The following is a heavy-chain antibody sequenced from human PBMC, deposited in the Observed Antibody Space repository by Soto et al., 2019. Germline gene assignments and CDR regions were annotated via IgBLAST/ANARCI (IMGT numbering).Heavy chain of an antibody. V-gene: IGHV3-23*01. J-gene: IGHJ2*01. Sequence: EVQLLESGGGLGQPGGSLRLSCAAYGFTFSNYGMNWVRQAPGKGLEWVAGIGGRGGGTHYADSVRGRFTISRDDSRNTLYLQMNRLRDGDTAVYYCAKRQLLYYYFDLWGRGALVTVSS. CDR1: GFTFSNYG. CDR3: AKRQLLYYYFDL. CDR2: IGGRGGGT. D-gene: IGHD3-10*01.